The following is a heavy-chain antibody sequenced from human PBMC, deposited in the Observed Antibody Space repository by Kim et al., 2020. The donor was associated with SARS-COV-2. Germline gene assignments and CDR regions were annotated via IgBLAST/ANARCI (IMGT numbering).Heavy chain of an antibody. CDR3: AKGGYYDSSGQRLFDY. CDR1: GFTFGDYA. D-gene: IGHD3-22*01. Sequence: GGSLRLSCAASGFTFGDYAMHWVRQAPGKGLEWVSGISWNSGSIGYADSVKGRFTISRDNAKNSLYLQMNSLRAEDTALYYCAKGGYYDSSGQRLFDYWGQGTLVTVSS. J-gene: IGHJ4*02. V-gene: IGHV3-9*01. CDR2: ISWNSGSI.